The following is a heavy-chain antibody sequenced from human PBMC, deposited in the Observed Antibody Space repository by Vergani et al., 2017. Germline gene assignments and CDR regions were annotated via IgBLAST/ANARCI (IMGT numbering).Heavy chain of an antibody. V-gene: IGHV4-39*01. D-gene: IGHD6-19*01. CDR2: IYYSGRT. Sequence: QLQLQESGPGLVKPSATLSLTCSVSGASLRSSNYYWGWIRQPPGKGLEWIASIYYSGRTDYHPSRKSRVTISVDTSKNQFSLKLSSVTAADTAVYFCSRHSTVEWLVKLGGIDPWGQGILVTVSS. J-gene: IGHJ5*02. CDR1: GASLRSSNYY. CDR3: SRHSTVEWLVKLGGIDP.